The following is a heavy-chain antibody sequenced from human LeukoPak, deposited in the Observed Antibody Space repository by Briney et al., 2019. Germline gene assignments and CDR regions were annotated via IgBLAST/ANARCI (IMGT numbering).Heavy chain of an antibody. Sequence: GGSLRLSCAASGFTFSSYDMHWVRQAPGKGLEWVAAISKDGTNDFYADSVKGRFGISRDNSKNTLYLQMNTLRPEDTAVYYCAKEGYYYSSGSYSRRAFDIWGQGTMVTVSS. D-gene: IGHD3-10*01. V-gene: IGHV3-30*18. CDR3: AKEGYYYSSGSYSRRAFDI. J-gene: IGHJ3*02. CDR1: GFTFSSYD. CDR2: ISKDGTND.